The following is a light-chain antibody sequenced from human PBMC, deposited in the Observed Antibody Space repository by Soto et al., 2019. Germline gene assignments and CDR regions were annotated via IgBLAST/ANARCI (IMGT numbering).Light chain of an antibody. CDR1: QSLVDSDGTTY. J-gene: IGKJ2*01. Sequence: DVVMTQSPLSLPVTLGQPASISCRSSQSLVDSDGTTYLSWFQQRPGQSPRRLIYKVSTRDSGVPDRFSGSGSGSDVTLSISRVEAEDVGTFYCMQGTYAPHTFGRGTKLEMK. CDR2: KVS. V-gene: IGKV2-30*01. CDR3: MQGTYAPHT.